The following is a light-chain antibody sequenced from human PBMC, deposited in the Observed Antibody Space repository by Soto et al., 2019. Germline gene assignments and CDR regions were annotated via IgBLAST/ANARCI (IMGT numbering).Light chain of an antibody. CDR1: QGIGTA. J-gene: IGKJ2*01. V-gene: IGKV1-17*01. CDR2: AAS. Sequence: DIQMTQSPSSLSASVGDRVTITCRASQGIGTALGWFQQKPGKAPKRLIYAASTLQSGVPSRFSGSGSGTEFTLTISSLQPEEFATYYCLQHNSYPYTFGQGTKLEIK. CDR3: LQHNSYPYT.